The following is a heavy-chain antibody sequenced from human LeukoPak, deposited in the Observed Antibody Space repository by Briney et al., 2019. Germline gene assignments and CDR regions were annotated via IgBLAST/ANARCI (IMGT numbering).Heavy chain of an antibody. Sequence: SETLSLTCTVSGGSISSSSYYWGWIRQPPGKGLEWIGSIYYSGSTYYNPSLKSRVTISVDTSKNQFSLKLSSVTAADTAVYYCARGSGQISAWFDPWGQGTLVTVSS. CDR3: ARGSGQISAWFDP. CDR2: IYYSGST. V-gene: IGHV4-39*07. CDR1: GGSISSSSYY. D-gene: IGHD3-3*02. J-gene: IGHJ5*02.